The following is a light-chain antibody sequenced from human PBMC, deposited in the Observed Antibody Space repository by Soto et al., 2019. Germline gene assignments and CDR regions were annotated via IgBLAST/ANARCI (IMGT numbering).Light chain of an antibody. V-gene: IGKV3-15*01. CDR2: GAS. CDR3: QQYSDWRPTYT. J-gene: IGKJ2*01. CDR1: QRVSTN. Sequence: EIVMTQSPATLSVSPEERATLSCRASQRVSTNLAWYQQKPGQAPRLLIYGASTRATGIPGRFSGSGAETEFTLTISNLQSEDFAVYYCQQYSDWRPTYTFGQGTKLEIK.